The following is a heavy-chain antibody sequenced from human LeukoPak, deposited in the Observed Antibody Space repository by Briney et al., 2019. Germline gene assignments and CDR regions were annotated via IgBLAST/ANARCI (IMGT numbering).Heavy chain of an antibody. D-gene: IGHD6-13*01. Sequence: SETLSLTCAVYGGSFSGYYWSWIRQPPGKGLEWIGEINHSGSTNYNPSLKSRVTISVDTSKNQFSLKLSSVTAADTAVYYCAREKSGYSSSGNDYWGQGTLVTVSS. J-gene: IGHJ4*02. CDR1: GGSFSGYY. V-gene: IGHV4-34*01. CDR3: AREKSGYSSSGNDY. CDR2: INHSGST.